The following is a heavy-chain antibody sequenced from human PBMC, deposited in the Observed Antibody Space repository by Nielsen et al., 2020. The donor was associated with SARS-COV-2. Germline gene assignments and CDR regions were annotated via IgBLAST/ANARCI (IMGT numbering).Heavy chain of an antibody. CDR2: ISWNSGSI. V-gene: IGHV3-9*01. J-gene: IGHJ4*02. CDR1: GFTFSSLW. Sequence: SLKISCVASGFTFSSLWMHWVRQVPGKGLEWVSGISWNSGSIGYADSVKGRFTISRDNAKNSLYLQMNSLRAEDTALYYCAKDIGDYWGQGTLVTVSA. CDR3: AKDIGDY.